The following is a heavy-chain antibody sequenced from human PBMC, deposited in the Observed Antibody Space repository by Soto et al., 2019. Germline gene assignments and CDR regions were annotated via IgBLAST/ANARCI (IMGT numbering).Heavy chain of an antibody. CDR3: VRGFWATGGGNYYYSLDV. D-gene: IGHD2-15*01. CDR1: GGPLSSYS. CDR2: LSYGGSP. J-gene: IGHJ6*02. Sequence: QVLLQESGPRLVKASESLSLTCTVSGGPLSSYSWSWVRQTPGKGLEWIGYLSYGGSPNYNPYLESRVTITINTSETQFSLRLNSVTVADTAVYFCVRGFWATGGGNYYYSLDVWGQGTTVSVS. V-gene: IGHV4-59*13.